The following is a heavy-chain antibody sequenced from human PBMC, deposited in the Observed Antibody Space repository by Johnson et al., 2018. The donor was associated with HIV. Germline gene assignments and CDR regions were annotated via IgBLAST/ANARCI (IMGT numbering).Heavy chain of an antibody. CDR1: GFTFSSYA. CDR2: ISYDGSNK. Sequence: QVQLVESGGGVVQPGRSLRLSCAASGFTFSSYAMHWVRQAPGKGLEWVAVISYDGSNKYYADSVKGRFTISRDNSKNTLYLQMNSLRAEDTAVYYCAREGEVGRAFDIWGQGTMVTVSS. CDR3: AREGEVGRAFDI. J-gene: IGHJ3*02. D-gene: IGHD3-16*01. V-gene: IGHV3-30*04.